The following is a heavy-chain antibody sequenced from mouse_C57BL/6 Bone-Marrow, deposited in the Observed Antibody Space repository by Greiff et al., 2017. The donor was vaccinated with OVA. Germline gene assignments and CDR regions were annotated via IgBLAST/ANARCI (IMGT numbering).Heavy chain of an antibody. CDR3: ERAGITTVEGDFAMDY. V-gene: IGHV1-55*01. CDR1: GYTFTSYW. D-gene: IGHD1-1*01. J-gene: IGHJ4*01. Sequence: QVQLKQPGAELVKPGASVKMSCKASGYTFTSYWITWVKQRPGQGLEWIGDIYPGSGRTNYNEKFKSKATLTVDTSSSTAYMQLSSLTSEDSAVYYCERAGITTVEGDFAMDYWGQGTSVTVSS. CDR2: IYPGSGRT.